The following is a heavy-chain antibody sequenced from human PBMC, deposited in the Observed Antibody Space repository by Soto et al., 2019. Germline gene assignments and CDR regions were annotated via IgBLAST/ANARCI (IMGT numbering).Heavy chain of an antibody. CDR3: ATSVQMATIPDL. CDR2: ISNSGST. Sequence: PSETLSLTCTVSAGSLSRIGYYWSWIRQHPAKGLEWVGYISNSGSTYYNPSLKSRVAMSIDTSKNHVSLTLTSLTAADTAIYYCATSVQMATIPDLWGQGTRVTVSS. J-gene: IGHJ5*02. V-gene: IGHV4-31*03. CDR1: AGSLSRIGYY. D-gene: IGHD5-12*01.